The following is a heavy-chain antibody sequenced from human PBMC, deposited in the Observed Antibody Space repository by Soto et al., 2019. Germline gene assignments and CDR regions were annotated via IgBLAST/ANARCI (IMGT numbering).Heavy chain of an antibody. Sequence: EVQLLESGGALVQPGGSLRLSCAASGFTFSSYAMSWAPQAPGKGLGWVSSISASGDSTHNADSVKGRFAISRDNSKNTLDLQLNSLTADDTAVYYCAKGGLYNSSWYEGYWGQGTLVTVSS. CDR2: ISASGDST. V-gene: IGHV3-23*01. CDR1: GFTFSSYA. J-gene: IGHJ4*02. CDR3: AKGGLYNSSWYEGY. D-gene: IGHD6-13*01.